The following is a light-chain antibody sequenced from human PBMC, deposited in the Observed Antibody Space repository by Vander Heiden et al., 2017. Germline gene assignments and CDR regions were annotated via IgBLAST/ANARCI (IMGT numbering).Light chain of an antibody. CDR2: KAS. CDR1: QSISSW. J-gene: IGKJ1*01. V-gene: IGKV1-5*03. Sequence: DIQMTHSPSTLSASVGDRVTITCRASQSISSWLAWYQQKPGKAPKLLIYKASSLESGVPSRFSGSGSGTEFTLTISSLQPDDFATYYCQQDNSYPRTFGQGTKVEIK. CDR3: QQDNSYPRT.